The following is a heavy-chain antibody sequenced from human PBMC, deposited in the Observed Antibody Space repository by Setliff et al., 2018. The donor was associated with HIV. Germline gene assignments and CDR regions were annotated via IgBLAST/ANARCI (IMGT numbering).Heavy chain of an antibody. D-gene: IGHD4-17*01. J-gene: IGHJ4*02. CDR3: AKFFGGYGDYMGFDY. CDR2: ISSTSTYI. V-gene: IGHV3-21*04. CDR1: GFTFSSYN. Sequence: PGGSLRLSCAASGFTFSSYNMNWVRQAPGKGLEWVSSISSTSTYIYYVDSVKGRFTISRDNAKNTLYLQMNSLRAEDTAVYYCAKFFGGYGDYMGFDYWGQGTLVTVSS.